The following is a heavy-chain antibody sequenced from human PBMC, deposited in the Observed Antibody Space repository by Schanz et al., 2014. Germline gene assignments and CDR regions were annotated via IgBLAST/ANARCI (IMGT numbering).Heavy chain of an antibody. J-gene: IGHJ4*02. Sequence: QVQLVQSGAEVKKPGASVKVSCKASGYTFTSYFIHWVRQAPGQGLEWMGIINLYGGSTNYAQKFQGRVTVTRDTSTSTVYMELNSLRSEDTAVYYCARDGVDAAAGGNYWGQGTLVTVSS. CDR3: ARDGVDAAAGGNY. CDR2: INLYGGST. CDR1: GYTFTSYF. D-gene: IGHD6-13*01. V-gene: IGHV1-46*03.